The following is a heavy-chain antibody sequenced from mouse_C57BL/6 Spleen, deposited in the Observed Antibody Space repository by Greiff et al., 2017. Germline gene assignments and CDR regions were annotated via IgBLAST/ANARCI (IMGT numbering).Heavy chain of an antibody. Sequence: VQLQQSVAELVRPGASVKLSCTASGFNIKNTYMHWVKQRPEQGLEWIGRIDPANGNTKYAPKFQGKATITADTSSTTAYLQLSSLTSEDTAIYDCARGWLRLGYYFDYWGQGTTLTVSS. J-gene: IGHJ2*01. D-gene: IGHD2-2*01. CDR3: ARGWLRLGYYFDY. CDR1: GFNIKNTY. CDR2: IDPANGNT. V-gene: IGHV14-3*01.